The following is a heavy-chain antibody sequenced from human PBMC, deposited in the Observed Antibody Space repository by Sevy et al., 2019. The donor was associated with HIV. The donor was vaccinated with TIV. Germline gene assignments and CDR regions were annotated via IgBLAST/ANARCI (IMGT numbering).Heavy chain of an antibody. V-gene: IGHV3-21*01. J-gene: IGHJ6*02. Sequence: EGSLRLSCAASGFTFSSYSMNWVRQAPGKGLEWVSSISSSSSYIYYADSLKGRFTISRDNAKNSLYLQMNSLRAEDTAVYYCARGPPRGGGYYYFGMDVWGQGTTVTVSS. CDR3: ARGPPRGGGYYYFGMDV. CDR1: GFTFSSYS. CDR2: ISSSSSYI. D-gene: IGHD6-25*01.